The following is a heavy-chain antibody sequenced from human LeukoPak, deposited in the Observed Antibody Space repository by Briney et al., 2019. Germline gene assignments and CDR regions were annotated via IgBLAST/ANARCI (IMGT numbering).Heavy chain of an antibody. D-gene: IGHD3-10*01. V-gene: IGHV3-23*01. J-gene: IGHJ3*02. CDR2: IGRGGGAT. CDR1: GFTFSSYA. Sequence: GGSLRLSWAASGFTFSSYAMSWVRQSPGKGLKWVSVIGRGGGATYYADSVKGRFTISRDNSKNTLYLQMNSLRAEDTAVYYCAKHYYDSGRWTFDIWGQGTTVTVSS. CDR3: AKHYYDSGRWTFDI.